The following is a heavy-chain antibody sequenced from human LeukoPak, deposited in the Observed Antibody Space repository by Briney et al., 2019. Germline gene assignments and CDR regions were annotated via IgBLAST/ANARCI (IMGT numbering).Heavy chain of an antibody. CDR1: GFTFSNAW. CDR2: IKSKTDGGTT. D-gene: IGHD2-21*02. J-gene: IGHJ4*02. Sequence: KPGGSLRLSCAASGFTFSNAWMSWVRQAPGKGLEWVGRIKSKTDGGTTDYAAPVKGRFTISRDDSKNTLYLQMNSLRADDTAVYYCANSPGTAHYWGQGALVTVSS. V-gene: IGHV3-15*01. CDR3: ANSPGTAHY.